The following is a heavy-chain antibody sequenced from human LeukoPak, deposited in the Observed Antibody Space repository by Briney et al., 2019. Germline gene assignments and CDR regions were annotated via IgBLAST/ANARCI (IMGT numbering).Heavy chain of an antibody. Sequence: PGGSLRLSCAASRFTLSSYSMNWVRQAPGKGLEWVSYISGSNTNIKYADSVRGRFTISRDNAKKSLYLQMNSLRDEDTAVYYCARDDKHAFDIWGQGTMVTVSS. CDR2: ISGSNTNI. V-gene: IGHV3-48*02. D-gene: IGHD3-22*01. CDR3: ARDDKHAFDI. CDR1: RFTLSSYS. J-gene: IGHJ3*02.